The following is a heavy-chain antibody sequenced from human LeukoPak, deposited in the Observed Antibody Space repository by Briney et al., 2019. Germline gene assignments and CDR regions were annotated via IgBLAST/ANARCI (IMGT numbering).Heavy chain of an antibody. J-gene: IGHJ4*02. D-gene: IGHD3-9*01. CDR1: GFTFSSYE. CDR3: AEDAMISELRYFDWLGSGPGGYYFDY. Sequence: PGGSLRLSCAASGFTFSSYEMNWVRQAPGKGLEWVSYISSSGSTIYYADSVKGRFTISRDNAKNSLYLQMNSLRAEDTAVYYCAEDAMISELRYFDWLGSGPGGYYFDYWGQGTLVTVSS. V-gene: IGHV3-48*03. CDR2: ISSSGSTI.